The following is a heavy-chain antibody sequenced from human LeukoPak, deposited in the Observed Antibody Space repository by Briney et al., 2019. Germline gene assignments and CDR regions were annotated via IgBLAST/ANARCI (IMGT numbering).Heavy chain of an antibody. CDR1: GFTFSSYG. CDR2: ISYDGSNK. J-gene: IGHJ4*02. CDR3: ARGVGSSLLFDS. V-gene: IGHV3-30*03. D-gene: IGHD6-6*01. Sequence: GGSLRLSCAASGFTFSSYGMHWVRRAPGKGLEWVAVISYDGSNKYYADSVKGRFTISRDNSKNTLYLQMNSLRAEDTAVYYCARGVGSSLLFDSWGQGTLVTVSS.